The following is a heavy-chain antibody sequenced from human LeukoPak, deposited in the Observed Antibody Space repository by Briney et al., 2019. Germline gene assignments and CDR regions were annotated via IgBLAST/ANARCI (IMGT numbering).Heavy chain of an antibody. CDR3: ARGQQLVRGWFDP. CDR2: ISYDGSNK. J-gene: IGHJ5*02. CDR1: GFTFSSYA. V-gene: IGHV3-30-3*01. D-gene: IGHD6-13*01. Sequence: GRSLRLSCAASGFTFSSYAIHWVRQAPGKGLEWVAVISYDGSNKYYADSVKGRFTISRDNSKNTLYLQMNSLRAEDTAVYYCARGQQLVRGWFDPWGQGTLVTVSS.